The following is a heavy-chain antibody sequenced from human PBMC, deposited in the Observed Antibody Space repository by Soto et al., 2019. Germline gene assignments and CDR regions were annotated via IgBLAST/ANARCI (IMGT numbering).Heavy chain of an antibody. CDR3: ARQRWFGELHCFDY. D-gene: IGHD3-10*01. CDR2: IYYSGST. CDR1: GGSISSSSYY. V-gene: IGHV4-39*01. J-gene: IGHJ4*02. Sequence: QLQLQESGPGLVKPSETLSLTCTVSGGSISSSSYYWGWIRQPPGKGLEWIGSIYYSGSTYYNPSLKSRVTISVDTSKNQFSLKLSSVTAADTAVYYCARQRWFGELHCFDYWGQGTLVTVSS.